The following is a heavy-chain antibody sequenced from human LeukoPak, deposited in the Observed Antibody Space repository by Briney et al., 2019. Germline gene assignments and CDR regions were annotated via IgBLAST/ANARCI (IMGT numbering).Heavy chain of an antibody. D-gene: IGHD2-2*01. CDR1: GFTFSSYW. CDR2: INSDGSST. CDR3: ARGPRGYCRSTSCRRYFHY. J-gene: IGHJ4*02. V-gene: IGHV3-74*01. Sequence: GGSLRLSCAASGFTFSSYWMHWVRQAPGKGLVWVSRINSDGSSTSYADSVKGRFTISRDNAKNTLYLQMNSLRAEDTAVYDCARGPRGYCRSTSCRRYFHYWGQGTLVTVSS.